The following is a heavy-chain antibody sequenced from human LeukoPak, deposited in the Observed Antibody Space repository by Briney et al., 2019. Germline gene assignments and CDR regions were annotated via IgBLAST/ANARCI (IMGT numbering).Heavy chain of an antibody. Sequence: SETLSLTCAVYGGSFSDYYWGWIRQPPGKGLEWIGEINHSGGTNYNPSLKSRVTISVDTSKNQFSLKLTSVIAADTAVYFCARTRRSTGWYIDYWGQGTLVTVSS. D-gene: IGHD6-19*01. J-gene: IGHJ4*02. CDR1: GGSFSDYY. CDR3: ARTRRSTGWYIDY. CDR2: INHSGGT. V-gene: IGHV4-34*01.